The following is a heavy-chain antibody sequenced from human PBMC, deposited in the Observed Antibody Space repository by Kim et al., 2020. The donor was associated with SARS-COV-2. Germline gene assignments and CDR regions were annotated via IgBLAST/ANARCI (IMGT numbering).Heavy chain of an antibody. Sequence: SETLSLTCAVYGGSFIGYYWNWIRQPPGKGLEWIGEINHSGRTNYNPSLKSRVTISVDTSKNQFSLKLSSVTAADTAVYYCARGPRHEITIFGVVITHHGMDVWGQGTTVTVSS. CDR3: ARGPRHEITIFGVVITHHGMDV. CDR2: INHSGRT. J-gene: IGHJ6*02. V-gene: IGHV4-34*01. CDR1: GGSFIGYY. D-gene: IGHD3-3*01.